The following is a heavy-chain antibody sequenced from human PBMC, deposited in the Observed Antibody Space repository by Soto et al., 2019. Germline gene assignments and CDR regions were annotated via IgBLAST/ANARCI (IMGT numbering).Heavy chain of an antibody. CDR3: ASGPGSYYFSRY. V-gene: IGHV1-8*01. Sequence: ASVKVSCKASGYTFTSYDINWVRQATGQGLEWMGWMNPNSGNTGYAQKFQGRVTMTRNTSISTAYMELSSLRAEDTAVYYCASGPGSYYFSRYWGQGALVTVSS. D-gene: IGHD1-26*01. CDR1: GYTFTSYD. J-gene: IGHJ4*02. CDR2: MNPNSGNT.